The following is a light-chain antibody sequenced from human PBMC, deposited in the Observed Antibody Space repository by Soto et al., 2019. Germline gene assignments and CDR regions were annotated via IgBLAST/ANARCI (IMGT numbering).Light chain of an antibody. J-gene: IGKJ2*01. CDR3: QQYGSSRQT. CDR2: GAS. V-gene: IGKV3-20*01. CDR1: QSVSSSN. Sequence: IVLAQSPGTLSLSPGERATLSCRANQSVSSSNLAWFQQKPGQAPRLLIFGASSRATGIPDRFSGSGSGTDFSLTISRLEPEDFAGYYCQQYGSSRQTFGQGTKLEIK.